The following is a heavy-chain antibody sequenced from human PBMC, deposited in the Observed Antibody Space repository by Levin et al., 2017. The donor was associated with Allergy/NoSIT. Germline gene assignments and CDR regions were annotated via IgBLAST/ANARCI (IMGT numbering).Heavy chain of an antibody. Sequence: ASVKVSCKASGYTFTSYDINWVRQATGQGLEWMGWMNPNSGNTGYAQKFQGRVTMTRNTSISTAYMELSSLRSEDTAVYYCARAMEQLGFGSFVWFDLWGQGTLVTVSS. D-gene: IGHD6-6*01. V-gene: IGHV1-8*01. CDR3: ARAMEQLGFGSFVWFDL. CDR1: GYTFTSYD. J-gene: IGHJ5*02. CDR2: MNPNSGNT.